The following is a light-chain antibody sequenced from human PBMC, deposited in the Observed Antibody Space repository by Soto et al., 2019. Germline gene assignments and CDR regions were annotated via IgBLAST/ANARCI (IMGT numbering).Light chain of an antibody. Sequence: ALTQPASVSGSPGQSITISCTGTSSDVGGYNFVSWYQQHPGKAPKLMIYEVTNRPSGVSDRFSGSKSGNTASLTISGLQAEDEADYYCSSYTSNRGVFGTGTKVTVL. CDR1: SSDVGGYNF. CDR3: SSYTSNRGV. V-gene: IGLV2-14*01. J-gene: IGLJ1*01. CDR2: EVT.